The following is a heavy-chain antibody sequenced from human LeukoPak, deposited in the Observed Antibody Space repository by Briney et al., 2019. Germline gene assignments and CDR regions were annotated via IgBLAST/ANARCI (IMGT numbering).Heavy chain of an antibody. V-gene: IGHV3-7*01. CDR2: INQDGSEK. Sequence: GGSLRLSCAASLFTFRNHWMTWVRQAPGNGLERVANINQDGSEKYYVDAVKGRFSISRDNAKNSLYLQMNSLSVEDTALYFCAREGHGDYHIWGQGTMVTVSS. D-gene: IGHD4-17*01. CDR3: AREGHGDYHI. J-gene: IGHJ3*02. CDR1: LFTFRNHW.